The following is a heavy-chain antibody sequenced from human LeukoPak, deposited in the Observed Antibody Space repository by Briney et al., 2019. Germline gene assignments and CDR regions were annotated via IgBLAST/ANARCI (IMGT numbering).Heavy chain of an antibody. CDR1: GFTFSSYG. V-gene: IGHV3-33*01. CDR3: ARDRRVVVAAPTYYFDY. Sequence: GGSLRLSCAASGFTFSSYGMHWVRQAPGEGLEWVAVIWYDGSNKYYADSVKGRFTISRDNSKNTLYLQMNSLRAEDTAVYYCARDRRVVVAAPTYYFDYWGQGTLVTVSS. D-gene: IGHD2-15*01. CDR2: IWYDGSNK. J-gene: IGHJ4*02.